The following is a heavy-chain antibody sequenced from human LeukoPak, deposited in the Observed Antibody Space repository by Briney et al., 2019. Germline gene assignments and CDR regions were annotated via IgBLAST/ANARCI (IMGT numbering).Heavy chain of an antibody. J-gene: IGHJ5*02. Sequence: GGSLKLSCAASGFTFSSYAMSWVRQAPGKGLEWVSAISGSGGSTYYADSVKGRFTISRDNSKNTLYLQMNSLRAEDTAVYYCAKIEKQQLVSNWFDPWGQGTLVTVSS. CDR2: ISGSGGST. V-gene: IGHV3-23*01. D-gene: IGHD6-13*01. CDR1: GFTFSSYA. CDR3: AKIEKQQLVSNWFDP.